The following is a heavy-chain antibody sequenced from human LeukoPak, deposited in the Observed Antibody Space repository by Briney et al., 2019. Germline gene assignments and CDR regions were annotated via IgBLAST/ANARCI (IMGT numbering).Heavy chain of an antibody. CDR1: GGSISSGGYY. Sequence: PSQTLSLTCTVSGGSISSGGYYWSWIRQPPGKGLEWIGYIYHSGSTYYSPSLKSRVTISVDRSKNQFSLKLSSVTAADTAVYYCARVTLSSGWYYFDYWGQGTLVTVSS. CDR3: ARVTLSSGWYYFDY. CDR2: IYHSGST. V-gene: IGHV4-30-2*01. J-gene: IGHJ4*02. D-gene: IGHD6-19*01.